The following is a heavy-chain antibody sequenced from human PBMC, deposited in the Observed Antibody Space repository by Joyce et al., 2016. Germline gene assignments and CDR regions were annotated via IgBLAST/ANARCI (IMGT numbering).Heavy chain of an antibody. Sequence: QLRLQESGPGLVKPSETLSLSCSVSSGSITRSTYYWGWIRQSPGKGLEWIGSIFYTGTTYYNPSLKSRLTMSLDKSKNQFSLRLGSVTAADTALYYCVLYDWSVDYWGQGTRVTVSS. CDR3: VLYDWSVDY. CDR1: SGSITRSTYY. D-gene: IGHD3-3*01. CDR2: IFYTGTT. V-gene: IGHV4-39*07. J-gene: IGHJ4*02.